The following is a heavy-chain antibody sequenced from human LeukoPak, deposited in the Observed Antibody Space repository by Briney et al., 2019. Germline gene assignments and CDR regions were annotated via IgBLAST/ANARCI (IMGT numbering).Heavy chain of an antibody. D-gene: IGHD6-19*01. J-gene: IGHJ4*02. V-gene: IGHV3-7*01. CDR1: GFTCSSYW. CDR2: IKQDGTEK. CDR3: GREVFSSGWHYLAY. Sequence: PGGYLRRSGAASGFTCSSYWMSWVRQAPGKGLEGLAKIKQDGTEKYYVDSVKRRFTISRDNAKNSLYLQMNSLRAEDTAVYYCGREVFSSGWHYLAYWGQGPLVTVFS.